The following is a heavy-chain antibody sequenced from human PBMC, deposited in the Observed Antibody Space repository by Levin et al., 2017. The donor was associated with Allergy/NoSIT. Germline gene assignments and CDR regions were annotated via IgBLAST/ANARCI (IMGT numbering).Heavy chain of an antibody. Sequence: GESLRLSCAASGFTFSNYAMSWVRQVPGKGLEWVSAISGSGSGTYYADSVKGRFAISRDNSKNTLYLQMSSLRAEDTAVYYCAKRVVTTVPPYYFDYWGQGSLVTVSA. CDR2: ISGSGSGT. V-gene: IGHV3-23*01. CDR3: AKRVVTTVPPYYFDY. CDR1: GFTFSNYA. D-gene: IGHD4-17*01. J-gene: IGHJ4*02.